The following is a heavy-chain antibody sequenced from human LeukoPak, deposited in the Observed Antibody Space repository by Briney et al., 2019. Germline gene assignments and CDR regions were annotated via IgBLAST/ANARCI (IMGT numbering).Heavy chain of an antibody. J-gene: IGHJ4*02. Sequence: GGSLRLSCAASRFTFSSYAVSWGREAPGKGLESASAISASGGSTYYADSVKGRFTISRDNSKKTLYLQMNSLRAEDTAVYYCAKDTPSDYWGQGTLVTVSS. CDR3: AKDTPSDY. CDR2: ISASGGST. V-gene: IGHV3-23*01. CDR1: RFTFSSYA.